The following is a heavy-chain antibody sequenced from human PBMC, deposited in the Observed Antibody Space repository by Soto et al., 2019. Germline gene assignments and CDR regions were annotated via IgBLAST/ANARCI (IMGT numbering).Heavy chain of an antibody. CDR1: GFTFSSYA. V-gene: IGHV3-23*01. D-gene: IGHD6-25*01. CDR2: ISGSGGST. CDR3: SKDRLDLPGSWFDP. Sequence: EVQLLESGGGLVQPGGSLRLSCAASGFTFSSYAMSWVRQAPGKGLEWVSAISGSGGSTYYADSVKGRFTISRDNSKNTLYLQMNSLRAVDTAVYYCSKDRLDLPGSWFDPWGQGTLVTVSS. J-gene: IGHJ5*02.